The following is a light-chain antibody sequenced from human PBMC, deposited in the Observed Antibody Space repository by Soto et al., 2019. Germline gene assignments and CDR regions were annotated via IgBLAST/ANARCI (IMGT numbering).Light chain of an antibody. V-gene: IGLV2-14*01. CDR2: EVS. Sequence: QSALTQPAFVSESLGQSITISCTGTNSDIGGYDFVSWYQQHPGTTPKLIIYEVSRRPSGVSNRFSGSRSGNTASLTISWLQAEDEADYYCNSYTSASTYVFGTGTKVTVL. CDR3: NSYTSASTYV. CDR1: NSDIGGYDF. J-gene: IGLJ1*01.